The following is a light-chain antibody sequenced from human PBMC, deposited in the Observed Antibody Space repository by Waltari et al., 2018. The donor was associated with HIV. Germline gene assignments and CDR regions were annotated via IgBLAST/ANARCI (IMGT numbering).Light chain of an antibody. CDR3: QSYDSSNHAV. CDR2: GDN. V-gene: IGLV6-57*03. CDR1: SGSLASTY. Sequence: NFMLTQPHSVSESPGKTVTVSCTRSSGSLASTYVQWYQQRPGSAPTTVIYGDNQRPSGVPDRFSGSIDSSSNSASLTISGLKTEDEADYYCQSYDSSNHAVFGGGTKLTVL. J-gene: IGLJ3*02.